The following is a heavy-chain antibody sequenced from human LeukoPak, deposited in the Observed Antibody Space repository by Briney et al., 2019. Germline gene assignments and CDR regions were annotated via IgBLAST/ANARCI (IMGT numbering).Heavy chain of an antibody. CDR3: ASSSNLWCGELPPTI. Sequence: SETLSLTCTVSGGSISSYYWSWIRQPPGKGLEWIGYIYYSGSTNYNPSLKSRVTISVDTSKNQFSLKLSSVTAADTAVYYCASSSNLWCGELPPTIWGQGTMVTVSS. CDR1: GGSISSYY. CDR2: IYYSGST. D-gene: IGHD3-10*01. V-gene: IGHV4-59*08. J-gene: IGHJ3*02.